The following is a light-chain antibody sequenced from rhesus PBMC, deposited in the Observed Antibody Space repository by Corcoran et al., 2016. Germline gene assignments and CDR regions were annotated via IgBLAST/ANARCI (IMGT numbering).Light chain of an antibody. Sequence: DIQMSQSPSSLSASVGDRVSITCRASQGISSFLNWYQQKPGKAPKLLIYHTNSLTSGVPSTFSGSGSGTDYSLTISSLQPEDFATYYCQQGYSTPYSFGPGTKVEIK. CDR3: QQGYSTPYS. CDR2: HTN. J-gene: IGKJ2*01. CDR1: QGISSF. V-gene: IGKV1-32*03.